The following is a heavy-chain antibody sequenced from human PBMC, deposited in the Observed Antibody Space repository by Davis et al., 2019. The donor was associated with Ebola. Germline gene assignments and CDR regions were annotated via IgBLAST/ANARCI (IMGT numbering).Heavy chain of an antibody. CDR3: ARTRFTMKVVLRGSMDV. CDR1: GFTFSSYA. V-gene: IGHV3-30-3*01. D-gene: IGHD3-22*01. CDR2: ISYDGSNK. Sequence: PGGSLRLSCAASGFTFSSYAMHWVRQAPGKGLEWVAVISYDGSNKYYADSAKGRFTISRDNSKTTLYLQMNSLRAEDTAVYYCARTRFTMKVVLRGSMDVWGKGTTVTVSS. J-gene: IGHJ6*03.